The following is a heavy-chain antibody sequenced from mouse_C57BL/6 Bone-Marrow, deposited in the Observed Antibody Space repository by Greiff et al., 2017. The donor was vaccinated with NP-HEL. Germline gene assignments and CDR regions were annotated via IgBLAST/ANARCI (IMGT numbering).Heavy chain of an antibody. CDR2: ISSGGSYT. CDR3: ARRGDGYPFYWYFDV. J-gene: IGHJ1*03. D-gene: IGHD2-3*01. V-gene: IGHV5-6*01. CDR1: GFTFSSYG. Sequence: EVQGVESGGDLVKPGGSLKLSCAASGFTFSSYGMSWVRQTPDKRLEWVATISSGGSYTYYPDSVKGRFIISRDNAKNTLYLQMSSLKSEDTAMYYCARRGDGYPFYWYFDVWGTGTTVTVSS.